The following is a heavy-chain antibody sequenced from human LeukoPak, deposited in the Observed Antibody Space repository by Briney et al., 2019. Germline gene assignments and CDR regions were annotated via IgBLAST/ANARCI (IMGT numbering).Heavy chain of an antibody. J-gene: IGHJ5*02. CDR3: ARVEAAGTGGVDP. V-gene: IGHV4-30-4*01. D-gene: IGHD6-13*01. CDR2: IYYSGST. CDR1: GGSISSGDYY. Sequence: SETLSLTCTVSGGSISSGDYYWSWIRQPPGKDLEWIGYIYYSGSTYYNPSLKSRVTISVDTSKNQFSLKLSSVTAADTAVYYCARVEAAGTGGVDPWGQGTLVTVSS.